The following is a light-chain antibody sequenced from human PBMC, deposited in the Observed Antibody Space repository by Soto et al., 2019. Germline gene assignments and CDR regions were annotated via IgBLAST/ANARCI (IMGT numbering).Light chain of an antibody. CDR3: SSYTSSSTSYV. J-gene: IGLJ7*01. CDR2: DVS. Sequence: QSVLTQPASVSGSPGQSITISCTGTSSDVGGYNYVSWYQQHPGNAPKLMIYDVSNRPSGVSNRFSGSKSGNTASLTISGLQAEDEADYYCSSYTSSSTSYVFGAGTQLTVL. CDR1: SSDVGGYNY. V-gene: IGLV2-14*01.